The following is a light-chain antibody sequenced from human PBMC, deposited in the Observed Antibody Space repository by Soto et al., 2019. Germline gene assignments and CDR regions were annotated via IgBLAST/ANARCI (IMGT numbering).Light chain of an antibody. CDR1: QRLSTW. J-gene: IGKJ1*01. CDR2: AAS. CDR3: QQYSTYQWT. V-gene: IGKV1-5*01. Sequence: TLAASLGATVTITCRASQRLSTWLAWYQQKPGKAPKLLIYAASSLQSGVPSRFSGSGSGTEFTLTISGLQPDDFATYYCQQYSTYQWTFGQGTKV.